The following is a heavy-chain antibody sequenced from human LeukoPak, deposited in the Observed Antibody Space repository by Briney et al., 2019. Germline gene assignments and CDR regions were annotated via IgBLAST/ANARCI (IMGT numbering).Heavy chain of an antibody. Sequence: GGSLRLSCAASGFTFGSYAMSWVRQAPGKGLEWVSAISGSGGSTYYADSVKGRFTISRDNSKNTLYLQMNSLRAEDTAVYYCAKVGYCSSTSCYSGGDAFDIWGQGTMVTVSS. CDR3: AKVGYCSSTSCYSGGDAFDI. CDR1: GFTFGSYA. J-gene: IGHJ3*02. V-gene: IGHV3-23*01. CDR2: ISGSGGST. D-gene: IGHD2-2*01.